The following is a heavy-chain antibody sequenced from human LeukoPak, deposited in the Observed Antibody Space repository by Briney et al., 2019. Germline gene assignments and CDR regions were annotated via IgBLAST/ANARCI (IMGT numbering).Heavy chain of an antibody. J-gene: IGHJ4*02. CDR1: GASISSGGYY. CDR2: IYYSVTS. CDR3: ARIERSSYSLGFDY. V-gene: IGHV4-31*11. D-gene: IGHD6-6*01. Sequence: PSETLSLTCAVSGASISSGGYYWSWIRQHPGKGLEWIGHIYYSVTSFYNPSLTSRVTISVDTSKNQFSLKLTSVNDANTAVYYCARIERSSYSLGFDYWGQGTLVTVSS.